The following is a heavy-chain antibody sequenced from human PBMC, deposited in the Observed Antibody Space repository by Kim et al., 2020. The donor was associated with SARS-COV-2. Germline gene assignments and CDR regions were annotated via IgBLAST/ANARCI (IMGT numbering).Heavy chain of an antibody. V-gene: IGHV4-39*01. J-gene: IGHJ6*02. D-gene: IGHD6-13*01. Sequence: SETLSLTCTVSGGSISSSSYYWGWIRQPPGKGLEWIGSIYYSGSTYYNPSLKSRVTISVDTSKNQFSLKLSSVTAADTAVYYCASNSNSSSWYVFYYYYYGMDVWGQGTTVTVSS. CDR3: ASNSNSSSWYVFYYYYYGMDV. CDR2: IYYSGST. CDR1: GGSISSSSYY.